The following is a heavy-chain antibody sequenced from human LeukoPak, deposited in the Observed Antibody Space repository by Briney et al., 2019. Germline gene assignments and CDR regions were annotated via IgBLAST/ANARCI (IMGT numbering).Heavy chain of an antibody. CDR3: ARDRSIYGGAFDI. CDR2: ISSNGGST. D-gene: IGHD4-23*01. Sequence: PGGSLRLSCAASGFTFSSYAMHGVREAPGKGLEYVSAISSNGGSTYYANSVKGRFTISRDNSKNTLYLQMGSLRAEDMAVYYCARDRSIYGGAFDIWGQGTMVTVSS. CDR1: GFTFSSYA. V-gene: IGHV3-64*01. J-gene: IGHJ3*02.